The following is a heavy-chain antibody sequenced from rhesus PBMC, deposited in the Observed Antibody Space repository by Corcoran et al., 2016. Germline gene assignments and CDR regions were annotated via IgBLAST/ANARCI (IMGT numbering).Heavy chain of an antibody. CDR1: GYSISSNY. D-gene: IGHD6-25*01. CDR3: ARDGCGSWVNWYFDL. CDR2: IYARSGSN. J-gene: IGHJ2*01. Sequence: QVQLQESGPGLVTPSETLSLTCAVSGYSISSNYCRWIRQPPGKGLEWIGYIYARSGSNDYNPSFKSRITSSTDTSKNQFSLKLSSVTAADTAAYYCARDGCGSWVNWYFDLGGPGTLITIAS. V-gene: IGHV4-160*01.